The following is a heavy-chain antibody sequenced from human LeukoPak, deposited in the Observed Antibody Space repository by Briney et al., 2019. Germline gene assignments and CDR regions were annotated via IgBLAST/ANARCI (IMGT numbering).Heavy chain of an antibody. CDR1: EYSFTSYW. D-gene: IGHD6-13*01. CDR3: ASSAAGTGYYFDY. CDR2: IYPGDSDT. J-gene: IGHJ4*02. V-gene: IGHV5-51*01. Sequence: GESLKISCKGSEYSFTSYWIGWVRQMPGKGLEWMGIIYPGDSDTRYSPSFQGQVTISADKSISTAYLQWSSLKASDTAMYYCASSAAGTGYYFDYWGQGTLVTVSS.